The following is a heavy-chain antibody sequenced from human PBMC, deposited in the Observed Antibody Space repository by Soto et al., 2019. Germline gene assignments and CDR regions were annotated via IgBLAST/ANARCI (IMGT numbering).Heavy chain of an antibody. CDR2: VYDTWST. Sequence: QVQVQQSGPGLVKPSETLSLTCTVSSGPSKSHNWGWIRQPPGRGREWIGYVYDTWSTSYNPSLQSRVTVSADTSTNRISLTLRFVTAADTAVYYCVRHGIGFLHGLVDVWGQGTTVIVSS. CDR3: VRHGIGFLHGLVDV. D-gene: IGHD1-26*01. J-gene: IGHJ6*01. CDR1: SGPSKSHN. V-gene: IGHV4-59*08.